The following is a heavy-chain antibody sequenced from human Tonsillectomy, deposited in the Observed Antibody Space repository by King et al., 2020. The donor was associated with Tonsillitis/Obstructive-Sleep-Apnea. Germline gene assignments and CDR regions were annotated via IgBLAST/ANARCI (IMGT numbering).Heavy chain of an antibody. CDR1: GYTFTDYY. Sequence: VQLVESGAEVKKPGASVKVSCKASGYTFTDYYIHWLRQAPGQGLEWMGWINPNSGGISYAQKFQGRVTMTRDTSISKAYMELSSLKSDDTAVYYCARGYGDYAYFNCFDPWGQGTLVTVSS. J-gene: IGHJ5*02. CDR3: ARGYGDYAYFNCFDP. V-gene: IGHV1-2*02. CDR2: INPNSGGI. D-gene: IGHD4-17*01.